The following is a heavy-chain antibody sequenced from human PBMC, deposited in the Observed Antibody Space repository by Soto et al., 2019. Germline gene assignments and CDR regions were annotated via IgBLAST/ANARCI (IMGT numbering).Heavy chain of an antibody. Sequence: ASVKVSCKASGYTFTSYYMHWVRQAPAQGLEWMGIINPGGGSTSYAQKFQGRVTMTRDTSTSAVYMELSSVRSEDTAVYYCARGQCGDDRMIDYWGQGTLVTLSS. J-gene: IGHJ4*02. D-gene: IGHD4-17*01. CDR2: INPGGGST. CDR3: ARGQCGDDRMIDY. V-gene: IGHV1-46*01. CDR1: GYTFTSYY.